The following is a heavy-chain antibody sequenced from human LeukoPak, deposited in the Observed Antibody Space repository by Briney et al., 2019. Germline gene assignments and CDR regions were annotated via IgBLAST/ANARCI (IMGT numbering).Heavy chain of an antibody. CDR3: ARDRYDILTGYAYFDY. CDR2: IYYSGST. J-gene: IGHJ4*02. Sequence: SETLSLTCTVSGGSISSYYWSWIRQPPGKGLEWIGYIYYSGSTNYNPSLKSRVTMSVDTSKNQFSLKLSSVTAADTAVYYCARDRYDILTGYAYFDYWGQGTLVTVSS. CDR1: GGSISSYY. V-gene: IGHV4-59*12. D-gene: IGHD3-9*01.